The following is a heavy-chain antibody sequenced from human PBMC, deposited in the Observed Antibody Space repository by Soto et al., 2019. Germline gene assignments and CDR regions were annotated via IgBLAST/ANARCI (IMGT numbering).Heavy chain of an antibody. V-gene: IGHV3-21*01. CDR1: GFTFSSYS. J-gene: IGHJ4*02. CDR2: ISSSSSYI. D-gene: IGHD1-1*01. CDR3: ARDPPKYGYNSVSSDY. Sequence: GGSLRLSCAASGFTFSSYSMNWVRQAPGKGLEWVSSISSSSSYIYYADSGKGRFTISRDTAKNSLYLQMNSLRAEDTAVYYCARDPPKYGYNSVSSDYWGQGTLVTVSS.